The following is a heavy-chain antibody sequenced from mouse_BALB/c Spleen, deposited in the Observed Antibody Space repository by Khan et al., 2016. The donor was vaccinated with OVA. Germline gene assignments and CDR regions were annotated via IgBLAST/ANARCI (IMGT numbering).Heavy chain of an antibody. J-gene: IGHJ3*01. V-gene: IGHV14-3*02. Sequence: EVQLQQSRAELLKPGASVKLSCSSSGFNIKDTYMHWVKQRPEQGLEWIGMLDPANGDTKYDPKFQGQATITADPSSNTAYRQLSSLTSEDTDVYYCATPYGNPFAYWGQGTRVTVSA. CDR3: ATPYGNPFAY. CDR2: LDPANGDT. CDR1: GFNIKDTY. D-gene: IGHD2-1*01.